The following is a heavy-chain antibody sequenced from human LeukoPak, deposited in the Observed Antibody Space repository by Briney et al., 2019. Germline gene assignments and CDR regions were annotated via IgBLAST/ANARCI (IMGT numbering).Heavy chain of an antibody. J-gene: IGHJ4*02. CDR1: GYTLTGYY. Sequence: ASVKVSCKASGYTLTGYYMHWVRQAPGQGLEWMGWINPNSGGTNYAQKFQGRVTMTRDTSISTAYMELSRLRSDDTAVYYCAREFKQWLAPWGYWGQGTLVTVSS. D-gene: IGHD6-19*01. CDR2: INPNSGGT. CDR3: AREFKQWLAPWGY. V-gene: IGHV1-2*02.